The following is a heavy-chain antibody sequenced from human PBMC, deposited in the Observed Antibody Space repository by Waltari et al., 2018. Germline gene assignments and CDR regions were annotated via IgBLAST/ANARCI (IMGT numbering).Heavy chain of an antibody. CDR1: GFTLNSYN. D-gene: IGHD2-15*01. CDR2: ISSGSSYI. CDR3: AREWGVMVGTAGFYFDY. Sequence: EVQLVGSGGGLVKPGGSLSLSCAASGFTLNSYNMTGVRQAPGKGLEWVSSISSGSSYIYYADSVKGRFTISRDNAKNSLYLQMNSLRVEDTAVYYCAREWGVMVGTAGFYFDYWGQGALVTVSS. J-gene: IGHJ4*02. V-gene: IGHV3-21*01.